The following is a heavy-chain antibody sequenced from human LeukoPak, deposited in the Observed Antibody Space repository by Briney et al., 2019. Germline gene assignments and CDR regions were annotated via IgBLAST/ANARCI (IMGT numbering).Heavy chain of an antibody. D-gene: IGHD3-10*01. Sequence: SETLSLTCTVSGDSISSYYWSWIRQPPGKGLEWIGYIYYSGSTNYNPSLKSRVTISVDTSKNQFSLKLSSVTAADTAAYYCARGGEINWFDPWGQGTLVTVSS. CDR3: ARGGEINWFDP. CDR2: IYYSGST. CDR1: GDSISSYY. V-gene: IGHV4-59*12. J-gene: IGHJ5*02.